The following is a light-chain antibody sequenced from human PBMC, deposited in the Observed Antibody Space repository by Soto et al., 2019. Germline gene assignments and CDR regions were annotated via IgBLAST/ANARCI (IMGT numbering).Light chain of an antibody. V-gene: IGLV2-14*01. Sequence: QSVLTQPASVSGSPGQSITISCTGTSSDVGSYNYVSWYQQHSGKAPKLMIYEVSNRPSGVSNRFSGSKSANTASLTISGLQAEDEADYYCTSYASSSTLVFGGGTKLTVL. CDR1: SSDVGSYNY. CDR3: TSYASSSTLV. CDR2: EVS. J-gene: IGLJ3*02.